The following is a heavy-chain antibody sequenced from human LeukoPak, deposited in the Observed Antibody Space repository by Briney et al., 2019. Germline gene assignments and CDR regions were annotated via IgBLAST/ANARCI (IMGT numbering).Heavy chain of an antibody. Sequence: PSETLSLTCTVSGGSISSYYWSWIRQPPGKGLEWIGYIYYSGSTNYNPSLKSRVTISVDTSKNQFSLKLSSVTAADTAVYYCAREYKYGSGSGGAFDIWGQGTMVTVSS. CDR2: IYYSGST. CDR1: GGSISSYY. D-gene: IGHD3-10*01. J-gene: IGHJ3*02. V-gene: IGHV4-59*01. CDR3: AREYKYGSGSGGAFDI.